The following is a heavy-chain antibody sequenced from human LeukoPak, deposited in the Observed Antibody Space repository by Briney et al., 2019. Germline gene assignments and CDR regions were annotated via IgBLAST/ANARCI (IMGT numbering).Heavy chain of an antibody. CDR3: ARDSSSWVPFDY. CDR2: ISSSSSYI. CDR1: GFAFSSYS. J-gene: IGHJ4*02. V-gene: IGHV3-21*01. Sequence: GGSLRLSCAASGFAFSSYSMNWVRQAPGKGLEWVSSISSSSSYIYYADSVKGRFTISRDNAKNSLYLQMNSLRAEDTAVYYCARDSSSWVPFDYWGQGTLVTVSS. D-gene: IGHD6-13*01.